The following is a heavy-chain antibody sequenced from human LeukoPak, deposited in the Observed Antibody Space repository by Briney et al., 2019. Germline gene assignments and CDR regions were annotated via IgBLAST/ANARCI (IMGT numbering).Heavy chain of an antibody. D-gene: IGHD2-15*01. CDR2: IWYDGSNK. CDR3: ATDRATQYFDY. J-gene: IGHJ4*02. CDR1: GITFRKYG. Sequence: GRSPRLSCAASGITFRKYGMHRVRQAPGKGVEWVAFIWYDGSNKYYADSVKGRFTISRDNSRNTLFLQMNSLRVEDTAVYYCATDRATQYFDYWGQGTLVSVPS. V-gene: IGHV3-33*01.